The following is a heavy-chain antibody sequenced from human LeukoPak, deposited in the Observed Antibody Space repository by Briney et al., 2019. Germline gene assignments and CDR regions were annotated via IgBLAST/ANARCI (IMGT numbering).Heavy chain of an antibody. Sequence: PGGSLRLSCAASGFTFSSYAMSWVRRSPGKGLDWVSSISPNGGATTYADPVKGRFTISRDNSKNTVYLQMDSLRAEDTALYYCANRMAGAYHFDFWGQGTLVTVSS. CDR2: ISPNGGAT. D-gene: IGHD5-24*01. CDR1: GFTFSSYA. J-gene: IGHJ4*02. CDR3: ANRMAGAYHFDF. V-gene: IGHV3-23*01.